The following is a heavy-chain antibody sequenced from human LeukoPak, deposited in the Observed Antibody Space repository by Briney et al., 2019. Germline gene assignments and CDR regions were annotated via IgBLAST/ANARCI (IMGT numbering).Heavy chain of an antibody. CDR3: ARNVSGQYFDI. CDR2: ISGSGDST. J-gene: IGHJ2*01. Sequence: GGSLRLSRAASGFTFSSYAMNWVRQAPGNGLECISAISGSGDSTYYADSVKGRFTISRDNSKNTLYLQMNSLRTEDTAVYYCARNVSGQYFDIWGRGTLVTVSS. V-gene: IGHV3-23*01. D-gene: IGHD2/OR15-2a*01. CDR1: GFTFSSYA.